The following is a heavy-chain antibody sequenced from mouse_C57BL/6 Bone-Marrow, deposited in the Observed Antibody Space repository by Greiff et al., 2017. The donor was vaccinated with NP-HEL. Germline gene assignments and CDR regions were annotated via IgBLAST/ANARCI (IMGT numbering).Heavy chain of an antibody. V-gene: IGHV14-4*01. D-gene: IGHD1-1*01. CDR3: TIITTVVAGTYYFDY. Sequence: EVKLMESGAELVRPGASVKLSCTASGFNIKDDYMHWVKQRPEQGLEWIGWIDPENGDTEYASKFQGKATITADTSSNTAYLQLSSLTSEDTAVYYCTIITTVVAGTYYFDYWGQGTTLTVSS. CDR1: GFNIKDDY. CDR2: IDPENGDT. J-gene: IGHJ2*01.